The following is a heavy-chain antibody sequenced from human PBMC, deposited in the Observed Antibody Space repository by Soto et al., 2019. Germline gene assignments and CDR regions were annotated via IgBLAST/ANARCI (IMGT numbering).Heavy chain of an antibody. D-gene: IGHD3-10*01. Sequence: QVQLQESGPGLVKPSQTLSLTCTVSGGSISSGDYYWSWIRQPPGKGLEWIGYIYYSGSTYYNPSLKSRVTISVDTSKNQFSLKLSSVTAADTAVYYCARAALRGVIISAPENYAMDVWGQGTKVTV. J-gene: IGHJ6*02. CDR2: IYYSGST. CDR1: GGSISSGDYY. V-gene: IGHV4-30-4*01. CDR3: ARAALRGVIISAPENYAMDV.